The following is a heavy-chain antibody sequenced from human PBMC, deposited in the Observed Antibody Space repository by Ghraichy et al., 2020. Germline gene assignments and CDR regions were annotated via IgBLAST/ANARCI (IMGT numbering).Heavy chain of an antibody. J-gene: IGHJ4*02. CDR1: GFTFSSYW. V-gene: IGHV3-7*03. Sequence: GGSLRLSCGASGFTFSSYWMTWVRQEPGKGLEWVANIKQDGSEKYYVDSVKGRFTISRDNAKNSLYLQMNSLRAEDTAVYYCARADFGDSKFAYWGQGTLVTVSS. CDR3: ARADFGDSKFAY. D-gene: IGHD4-17*01. CDR2: IKQDGSEK.